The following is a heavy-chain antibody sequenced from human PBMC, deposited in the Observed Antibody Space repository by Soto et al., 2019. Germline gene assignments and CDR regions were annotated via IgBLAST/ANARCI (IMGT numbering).Heavy chain of an antibody. V-gene: IGHV3-11*01. CDR1: GFTFSDYY. Sequence: PVGSLRLSCAASGFTFSDYYMSRIRQAPGKGLEWVSYISSSGSTIYYADSVKGRFTISRDNAKNSLYLQMNSLRAEDTAVYYCARASLGRYFDWLLLAGMDVWGQGTTVTVSS. J-gene: IGHJ6*02. D-gene: IGHD3-9*01. CDR2: ISSSGSTI. CDR3: ARASLGRYFDWLLLAGMDV.